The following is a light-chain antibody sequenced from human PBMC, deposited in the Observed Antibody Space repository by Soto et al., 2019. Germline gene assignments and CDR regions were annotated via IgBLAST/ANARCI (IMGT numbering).Light chain of an antibody. J-gene: IGKJ1*01. CDR3: QQYNSYSWGT. V-gene: IGKV1-5*01. CDR2: DAS. CDR1: QSISSW. Sequence: DLQMAQSPSTPSASVGAKVNIPCRASQSISSWLAWYQQKPGKAPKLLIYDASSLESGVPSRFSGSGSGTEFTLTISSLQPEDLATYDGQQYNSYSWGTGGQGTKVDIK.